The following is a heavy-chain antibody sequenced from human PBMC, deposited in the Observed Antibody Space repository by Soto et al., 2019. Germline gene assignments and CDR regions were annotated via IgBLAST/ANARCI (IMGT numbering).Heavy chain of an antibody. CDR2: ISAYNGNT. CDR3: ARVYYDSSGYYYEYYYYGMDV. V-gene: IGHV1-18*01. J-gene: IGHJ6*02. CDR1: GYTFTSYG. D-gene: IGHD3-22*01. Sequence: QVPLVQSGAEVKKPGASVKVSCKASGYTFTSYGISWVRQAPGQGLEWMGWISAYNGNTNYAQKLQGRVTMTTDTSTSTAYMELRSLRSDDTAVYYCARVYYDSSGYYYEYYYYGMDVWGQGTTVTVSS.